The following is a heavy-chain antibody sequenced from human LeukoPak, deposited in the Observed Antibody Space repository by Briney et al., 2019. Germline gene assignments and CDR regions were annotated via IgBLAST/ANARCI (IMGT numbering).Heavy chain of an antibody. CDR3: AKELVIIAAADLGDYYYYGMDV. D-gene: IGHD6-13*01. CDR2: ISYDGSNK. Sequence: GGSLRLSCAASGFTFSSYGMHWVRQAPGKGLEWVAVISYDGSNKYYADSVKGRFTISRDNSKNTLYLQMNSPRAEDTAVYYCAKELVIIAAADLGDYYYYGMDVWGQGTTVTVSS. J-gene: IGHJ6*02. V-gene: IGHV3-30*18. CDR1: GFTFSSYG.